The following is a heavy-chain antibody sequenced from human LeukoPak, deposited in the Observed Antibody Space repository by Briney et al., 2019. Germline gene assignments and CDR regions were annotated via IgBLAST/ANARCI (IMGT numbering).Heavy chain of an antibody. CDR1: GFTFSDYY. V-gene: IGHV3-11*01. D-gene: IGHD3-10*01. Sequence: GGSLRLSCAASGFTFSDYYMSWIRQAPGKGLEWVSYISSSGSTYYADSVKGRFTISRDNSKNTLYLQMNSLRAEDTAVYYCAKGGGSGSYISFDYWGQGTLVTVSS. J-gene: IGHJ4*02. CDR3: AKGGGSGSYISFDY. CDR2: ISSSGST.